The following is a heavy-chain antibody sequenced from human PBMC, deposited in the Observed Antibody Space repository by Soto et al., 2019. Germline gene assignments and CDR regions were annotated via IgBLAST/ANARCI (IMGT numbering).Heavy chain of an antibody. CDR2: IYISGNT. CDR1: GDSVSSYY. J-gene: IGHJ6*02. Sequence: QVQLQESGPGLVKPSETLSLSCTVSGDSVSSYYWIWIRQLPGRGLEWIGYIYISGNTNYNPSLKSRVTISRDTSKNQFSLNLKSVTAADTAVYYCARGVLRYYHYGMDVWGQGTTVTVSS. V-gene: IGHV4-59*02. CDR3: ARGVLRYYHYGMDV.